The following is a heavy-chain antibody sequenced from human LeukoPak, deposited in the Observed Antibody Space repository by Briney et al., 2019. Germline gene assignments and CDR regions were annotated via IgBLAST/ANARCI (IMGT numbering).Heavy chain of an antibody. CDR2: INPNSGGT. CDR1: GYTFTGYY. J-gene: IGHJ4*02. D-gene: IGHD6-19*01. V-gene: IGHV1-2*02. Sequence: ASVKVSCTASGYTFTGYYMHWVRQAPGQGLEWMGWINPNSGGTNYAQKFQGRVTMTRDTSISTAYMELSRLRSDDTAVYYCARDVFSGWIGEDPFYFDYWGQGTLVTVSS. CDR3: ARDVFSGWIGEDPFYFDY.